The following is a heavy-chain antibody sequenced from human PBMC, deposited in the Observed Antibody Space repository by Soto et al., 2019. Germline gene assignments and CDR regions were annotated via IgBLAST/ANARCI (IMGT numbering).Heavy chain of an antibody. V-gene: IGHV3-33*01. Sequence: PGGSLRLSCAASGFTFSSYGMHWVRQAPGKGLEWVAVIWYDGSNKYYADSVKGRFTISRDNSKNTLYLQMNSLRAEDTAVYYCARDLPHIAVAGTADYWGQGTLVTVSS. CDR3: ARDLPHIAVAGTADY. D-gene: IGHD6-19*01. CDR2: IWYDGSNK. CDR1: GFTFSSYG. J-gene: IGHJ4*02.